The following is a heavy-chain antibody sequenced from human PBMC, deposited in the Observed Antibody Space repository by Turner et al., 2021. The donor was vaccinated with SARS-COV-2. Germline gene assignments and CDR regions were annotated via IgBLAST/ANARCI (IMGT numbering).Heavy chain of an antibody. D-gene: IGHD6-19*01. CDR3: ASPTSRVNTGYSSGWALGLGYYGMDV. V-gene: IGHV1-2*02. J-gene: IGHJ6*02. Sequence: QVQLVQSGAEVKKPGASVKVSCKASGYTFTGYYMHWVRQAPGQGLEGMGWINPNSGGTNYARKFQGRVTMTRDTSISTTYMELNRLRSDDTAVYYCASPTSRVNTGYSSGWALGLGYYGMDVWGQGTTVTVSS. CDR1: GYTFTGYY. CDR2: INPNSGGT.